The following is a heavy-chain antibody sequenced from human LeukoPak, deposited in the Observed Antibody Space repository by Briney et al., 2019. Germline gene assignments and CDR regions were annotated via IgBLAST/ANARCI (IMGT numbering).Heavy chain of an antibody. J-gene: IGHJ4*02. D-gene: IGHD3-3*01. CDR2: IYFSGNT. CDR3: ARHLWSEYHKFDY. Sequence: SETLSLTCTVSSGSIDNYYWSWIRQPPGKGLEWIGHIYFSGNTNYNPSLKSPVTTSVDRSKNQFSLKLSSVTAADTAVYYCARHLWSEYHKFDYWGQGILVIVSS. CDR1: SGSIDNYY. V-gene: IGHV4-59*01.